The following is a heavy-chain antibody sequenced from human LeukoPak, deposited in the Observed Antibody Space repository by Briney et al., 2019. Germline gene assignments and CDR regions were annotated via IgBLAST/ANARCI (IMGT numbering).Heavy chain of an antibody. CDR2: INWNGGST. CDR1: GFTFDEYG. Sequence: GGSLRLSCAASGFTFDEYGMSWVRQAPGKGLEWVSGINWNGGSTGYADSVKGRFTISRDNAKNSLYLQMNSLRAEDTALYYCARGYTYCDSTTCYIPVDRWGQGALVTVSS. D-gene: IGHD2-2*01. CDR3: ARGYTYCDSTTCYIPVDR. V-gene: IGHV3-20*04. J-gene: IGHJ4*02.